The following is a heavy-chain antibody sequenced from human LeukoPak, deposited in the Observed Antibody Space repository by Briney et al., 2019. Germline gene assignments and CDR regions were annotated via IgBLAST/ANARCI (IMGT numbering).Heavy chain of an antibody. D-gene: IGHD6-13*01. J-gene: IGHJ4*02. Sequence: GGSLRLSCAGSGFTFSNYWMTWVRQAPGKGLEWVANLKQDGSEKYYVDSVKDRFTISRDNAKNPLYLQMHSLRAEDTAVYYCARRSSSGWHYFDYWGQGTLVTVSS. CDR3: ARRSSSGWHYFDY. CDR1: GFTFSNYW. CDR2: LKQDGSEK. V-gene: IGHV3-7*01.